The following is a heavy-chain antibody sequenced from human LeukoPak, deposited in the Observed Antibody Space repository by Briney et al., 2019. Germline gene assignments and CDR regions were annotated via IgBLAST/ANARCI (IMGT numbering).Heavy chain of an antibody. V-gene: IGHV3-53*01. CDR1: GFTVSSNY. D-gene: IGHD6-19*01. Sequence: GGSLRLSCAASGFTVSSNYMSWVRQAPGKALEWVSVIYSGGSTYYADSVKGRFTISRDNSKNTLYLQMNSLRAEDTAVYYCTRAEIPGYSSGRFDPWGQGTLVTVSS. J-gene: IGHJ5*02. CDR2: IYSGGST. CDR3: TRAEIPGYSSGRFDP.